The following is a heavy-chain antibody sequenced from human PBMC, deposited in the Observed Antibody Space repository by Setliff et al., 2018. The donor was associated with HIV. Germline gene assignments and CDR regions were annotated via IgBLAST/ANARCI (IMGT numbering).Heavy chain of an antibody. J-gene: IGHJ4*02. Sequence: SSETLSLTCAVYGGAFSGYYWTWIRQSPGRGLEWIGEVNHKGVANYSPSLMRRATIPADTSKNQFSLRLSSVTAADTALYFCTRAQIATPRPFDYWGQGTLVTVSS. D-gene: IGHD2-15*01. CDR3: TRAQIATPRPFDY. V-gene: IGHV4-34*01. CDR2: VNHKGVA. CDR1: GGAFSGYY.